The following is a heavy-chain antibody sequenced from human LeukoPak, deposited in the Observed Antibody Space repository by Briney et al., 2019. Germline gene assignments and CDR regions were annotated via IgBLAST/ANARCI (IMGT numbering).Heavy chain of an antibody. Sequence: PSETLSLTCTVSGGSISSYYWSWIRQPPGKGLEWIGEINHSGSTNYNPSLKSRVTISVDTSKNQFSLKLSSVTAADTAVYYCARGSGRSPFDYWGQGTLVAVSS. CDR3: ARGSGRSPFDY. CDR2: INHSGST. J-gene: IGHJ4*02. D-gene: IGHD3-3*01. CDR1: GGSISSYY. V-gene: IGHV4-34*01.